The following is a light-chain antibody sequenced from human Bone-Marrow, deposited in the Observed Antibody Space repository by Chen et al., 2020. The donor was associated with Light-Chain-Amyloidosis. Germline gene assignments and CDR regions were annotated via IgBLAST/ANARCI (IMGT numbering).Light chain of an antibody. Sequence: DLVLTLSPVSLPVTPGEPASISCKSSQSLLNSNGYNFLDWYLQKPGQSPQLLIFLGSNRASGVPDRFSGSGSGTDFTLKISRVEAEGGGMYFCMQGLQTPLAVGGGTKVEIK. CDR1: QSLLNSNGYNF. CDR2: LGS. CDR3: MQGLQTPLA. J-gene: IGKJ4*01. V-gene: IGKV2-28*01.